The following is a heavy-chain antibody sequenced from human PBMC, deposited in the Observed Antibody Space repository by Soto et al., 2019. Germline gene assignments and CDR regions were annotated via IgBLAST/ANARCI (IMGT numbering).Heavy chain of an antibody. V-gene: IGHV4-31*03. J-gene: IGHJ5*02. D-gene: IGHD3-10*01. CDR1: GGSISSGGYY. CDR3: ARDRGYYGSGSYNWFDP. CDR2: IYYSGST. Sequence: SETLSLTCTVSGGSISSGGYYWSWIRQHPGKGLEWIGYIYYSGSTYYNPSLKSRVTISVDTSKNQFSLKLSSVTAADTAVYYCARDRGYYGSGSYNWFDPWGQGTLVTVPQ.